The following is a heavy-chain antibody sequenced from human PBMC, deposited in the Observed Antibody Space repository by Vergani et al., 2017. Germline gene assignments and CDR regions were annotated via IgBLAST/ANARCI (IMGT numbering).Heavy chain of an antibody. Sequence: VQLVESGGGLVQPGGSLRLSCTASGFTFSNYWMQWVRQAPGKGLMWVSRINSDGDSTSYADSVKGRFTISRDNAKNTLYLQMDSLRAEDTAVYYCARDGWELLDYFYYMDVWGQGTTVIVSS. CDR2: INSDGDST. J-gene: IGHJ6*03. CDR3: ARDGWELLDYFYYMDV. CDR1: GFTFSNYW. D-gene: IGHD1-26*01. V-gene: IGHV3-74*01.